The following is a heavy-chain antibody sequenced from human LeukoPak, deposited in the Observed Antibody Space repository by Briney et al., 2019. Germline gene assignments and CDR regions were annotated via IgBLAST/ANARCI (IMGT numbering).Heavy chain of an antibody. CDR2: ISAYNGNT. V-gene: IGHV1-18*01. J-gene: IGHJ5*02. Sequence: GASVKVSCKASGYTFTSYGISWVRQAPGQGLEWMGWISAYNGNTNYAQKLQGRVTMTTDTSTSTAYMELRSLRSDDTAVYYCARATVVVPASNWFDPWGQGTLVTVSS. CDR3: ARATVVVPASNWFDP. D-gene: IGHD2-2*01. CDR1: GYTFTSYG.